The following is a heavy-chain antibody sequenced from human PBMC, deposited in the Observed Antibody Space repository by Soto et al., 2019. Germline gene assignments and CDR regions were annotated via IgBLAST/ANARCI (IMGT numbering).Heavy chain of an antibody. CDR3: ARDDDYVDNGLDH. CDR1: GFTFSSYA. D-gene: IGHD4-17*01. V-gene: IGHV3-23*01. Sequence: GGSLRLSCAASGFTFSSYAMSWVRQAPGKGLEWVSAISGSGGSTYYADSVKGRFTISRDNSNNMLYLEMSSLRVDDTAVYYCARDDDYVDNGLDHWGQGTLVTVSS. CDR2: ISGSGGST. J-gene: IGHJ4*02.